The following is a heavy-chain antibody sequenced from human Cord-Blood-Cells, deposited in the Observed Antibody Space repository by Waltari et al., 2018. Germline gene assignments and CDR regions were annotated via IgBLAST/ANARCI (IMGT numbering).Heavy chain of an antibody. V-gene: IGHV4-59*08. Sequence: QVQLQESGPGLVKPSETLSLTCTVSGCSISSYYWSWIRQPPGKGLEWIGYIYYSGSTNYNPSLKSRVTISVDTSKNQFSLKLSSVTAADTAVYYCARHYCSGGSCFDIWGQGTMVTVSS. D-gene: IGHD2-15*01. CDR1: GCSISSYY. CDR3: ARHYCSGGSCFDI. J-gene: IGHJ3*02. CDR2: IYYSGST.